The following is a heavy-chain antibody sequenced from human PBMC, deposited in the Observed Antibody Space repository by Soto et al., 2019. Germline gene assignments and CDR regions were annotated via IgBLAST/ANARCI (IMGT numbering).Heavy chain of an antibody. Sequence: GGSLRLSCAASGFTFSSYGMHWVRQAPGKGLEWVAVISYDGSNKYYADSVKGRFTISRDNSKNTLYLRMNSLRAEDTAVYYCAKDRSHTSSYYYYYGMDVWGQGTTVTVSS. J-gene: IGHJ6*02. CDR1: GFTFSSYG. CDR3: AKDRSHTSSYYYYYGMDV. V-gene: IGHV3-30*18. D-gene: IGHD3-16*01. CDR2: ISYDGSNK.